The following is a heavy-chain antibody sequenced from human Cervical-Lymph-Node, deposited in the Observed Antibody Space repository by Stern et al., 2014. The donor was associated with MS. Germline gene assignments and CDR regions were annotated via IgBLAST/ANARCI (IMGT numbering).Heavy chain of an antibody. Sequence: VQLVESGVDLVKPGGSLRLSCEASGFTFSYYDMYWVRPAPGKGLEGVSSITSGSAYLYYADSVKGRFTIPRDNAKNSLYLQMNSLRAEDTAVYYCARQDGYNLDYWGRGTLVTVSS. D-gene: IGHD5-24*01. CDR3: ARQDGYNLDY. CDR2: ITSGSAYL. CDR1: GFTFSYYD. V-gene: IGHV3-21*01. J-gene: IGHJ4*02.